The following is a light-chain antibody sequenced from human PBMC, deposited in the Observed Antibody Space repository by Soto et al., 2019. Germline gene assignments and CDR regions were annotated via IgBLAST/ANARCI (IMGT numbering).Light chain of an antibody. Sequence: QSVLTQPPSVSGAPGQRVTISCTGSSSNIGAGYDVHWYQQLPGTAPKLLIYGNSNRPSGVPDRFSGSQSGTSASLAITGLQAEDEADYYCQSYDSSLSGSVFGGGTQLT. CDR3: QSYDSSLSGSV. CDR1: SSNIGAGYD. CDR2: GNS. V-gene: IGLV1-40*01. J-gene: IGLJ3*02.